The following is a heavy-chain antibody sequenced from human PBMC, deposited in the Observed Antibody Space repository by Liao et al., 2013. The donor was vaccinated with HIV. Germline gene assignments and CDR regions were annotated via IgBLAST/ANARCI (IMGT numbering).Heavy chain of an antibody. V-gene: IGHV4-59*01. CDR3: ARGSYDYSNSHPFDY. CDR1: GGSISSYY. CDR2: ITYYGTT. D-gene: IGHD4-11*01. J-gene: IGHJ4*02. Sequence: QVQLQESGPGLVKPSETLSLTCTVSGGSISSYYWSWIRQPPGKGLEWIGYITYYGTTNYNPSLMSRVTISVDTSKNHFSLKLSSVTAADTAVYYCARGSYDYSNSHPFDYWGQGTLVTVSS.